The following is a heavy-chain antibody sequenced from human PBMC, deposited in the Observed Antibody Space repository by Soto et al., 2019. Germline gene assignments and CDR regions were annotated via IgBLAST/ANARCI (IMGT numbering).Heavy chain of an antibody. V-gene: IGHV4-31*03. CDR1: GGSISSGGYY. CDR2: IYYSGST. J-gene: IGHJ4*02. CDR3: AREVYYDSSGYCFDY. Sequence: SETLSLTCTVSGGSISSGGYYWSWIRQHPGKGLEWIGYIYYSGSTYYNPSLKSRVTISVDTSKNQFSLKLSSVTAADTAVYYCAREVYYDSSGYCFDYWGQGTLVTVS. D-gene: IGHD3-22*01.